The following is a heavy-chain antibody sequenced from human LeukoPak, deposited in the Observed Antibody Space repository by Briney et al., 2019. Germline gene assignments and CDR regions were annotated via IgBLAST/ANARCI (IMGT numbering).Heavy chain of an antibody. J-gene: IGHJ3*02. CDR3: ARADSFTMGAFDI. D-gene: IGHD3-10*01. V-gene: IGHV4-30-4*01. Sequence: LRLSCAASGFTFSSYAMSWVRQPPGKGLEWIGYIYYSGSTYCNPSLKSRVTISVDTSKNQFSLKLSSVTAADTAVYYCARADSFTMGAFDIWGQGTMVTVSS. CDR2: IYYSGST. CDR1: GFTFSSYA.